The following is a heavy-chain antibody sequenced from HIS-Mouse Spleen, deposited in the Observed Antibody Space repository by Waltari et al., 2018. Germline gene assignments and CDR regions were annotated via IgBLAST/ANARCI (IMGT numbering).Heavy chain of an antibody. CDR3: AREIPYSSSWYDWYFDL. CDR1: GGSISSSSYH. V-gene: IGHV4-39*07. D-gene: IGHD6-13*01. CDR2: IYYSGST. J-gene: IGHJ2*01. Sequence: QLQLQESGPGLVKPSETLSLTCTVSGGSISSSSYHWGWLRQPPGKGLEWIGSIYYSGSTYYNPSLKSRVTISVDTSKNQFSLKLSSVTAADTAVYYCAREIPYSSSWYDWYFDLWGSGTLVTVSS.